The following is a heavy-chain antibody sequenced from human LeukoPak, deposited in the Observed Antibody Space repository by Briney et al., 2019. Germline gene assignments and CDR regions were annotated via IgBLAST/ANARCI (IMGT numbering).Heavy chain of an antibody. CDR2: INPNSGGT. D-gene: IGHD2-2*01. Sequence: ASVKVSCKASGGTFSSYAISWVRQAPGQGLEWMGWINPNSGGTNYAQKFQGRVTMTRDTSISTAYMELSRLRSDDTAVYYCARGGIVVVPAAPFDIWGQGTMVTVSS. CDR3: ARGGIVVVPAAPFDI. V-gene: IGHV1-2*02. J-gene: IGHJ3*02. CDR1: GGTFSSYA.